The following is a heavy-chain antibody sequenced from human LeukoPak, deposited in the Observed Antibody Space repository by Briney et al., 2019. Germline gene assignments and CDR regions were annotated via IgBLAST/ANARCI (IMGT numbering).Heavy chain of an antibody. CDR2: IGGSGGST. J-gene: IGHJ4*02. V-gene: IGHV3-23*01. CDR3: AKAPHSNNWSPYF. Sequence: GGSLRLSCAASGVTFSSYAMSWVRQAPGKGLEWVSNIGGSGGSTYYADSVKGRFTISRDNSKNTLFLQMNSLRAGDTAVYYCAKAPHSNNWSPYFWGQGTLVTVSS. D-gene: IGHD6-13*01. CDR1: GVTFSSYA.